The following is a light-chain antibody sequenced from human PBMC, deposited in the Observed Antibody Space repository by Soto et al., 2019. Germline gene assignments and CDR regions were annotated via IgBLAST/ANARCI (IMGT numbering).Light chain of an antibody. CDR1: QNVNSS. J-gene: IGKJ5*01. CDR2: DAS. V-gene: IGKV3-11*01. CDR3: QLSQQRSNWPPVT. Sequence: EIVLTRSPATLSLSPLGVATVCFMASQNVNSSVAWYQQKSGQAPRLLIYDASVRATGIPARFSGSGSGTDFTLTISSLEPEDFAVYYCQLSQQRSNWPPVTFGQGTRLEIK.